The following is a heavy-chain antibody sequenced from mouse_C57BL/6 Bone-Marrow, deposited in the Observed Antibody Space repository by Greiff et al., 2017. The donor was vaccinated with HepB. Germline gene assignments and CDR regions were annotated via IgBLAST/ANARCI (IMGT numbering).Heavy chain of an antibody. J-gene: IGHJ1*03. CDR3: AARWLLRRYWYFDV. D-gene: IGHD2-3*01. Sequence: QVQLLQPGAELVKPGASVKMSCKASGYTFTSYWITWVKQRPGQGLEWIGDIYPGSGSTNYNEKFKSKATLTVDTSSSTAYMQLSSLTSEDSAVYYCAARWLLRRYWYFDVWGTGTTVTVSS. V-gene: IGHV1-55*01. CDR1: GYTFTSYW. CDR2: IYPGSGST.